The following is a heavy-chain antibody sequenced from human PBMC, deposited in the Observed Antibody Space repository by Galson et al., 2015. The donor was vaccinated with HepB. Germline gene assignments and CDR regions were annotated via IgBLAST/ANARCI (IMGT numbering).Heavy chain of an antibody. V-gene: IGHV1-69*01. J-gene: IGHJ6*02. CDR1: GGTFSKYA. D-gene: IGHD2-2*01. Sequence: SGGTFSKYAITWVRQAPGQGFEGMGGIIPFFETPIYAQRFQGRVTITADESTTTAHMELSSLRSDGTAVFYCALARDPNPTYYSSVNYGKDVWGQGTTVTVSS. CDR3: ALARDPNPTYYSSVNYGKDV. CDR2: IIPFFETP.